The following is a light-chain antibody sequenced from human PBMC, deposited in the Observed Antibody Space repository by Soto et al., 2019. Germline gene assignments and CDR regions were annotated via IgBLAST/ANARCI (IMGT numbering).Light chain of an antibody. CDR3: QKYSSGRV. J-gene: IGKJ3*01. CDR2: AAS. Sequence: DIQMTQSPTSLSASVGDRVTITCRASQDIRNFVAWYQQKPGKAPKLLIYAASTLQSGVPSRFSGSVSGTDFTGTISSLQPEDGAACSLQKYSSGRVFGPGTKVEIK. CDR1: QDIRNF. V-gene: IGKV1-27*01.